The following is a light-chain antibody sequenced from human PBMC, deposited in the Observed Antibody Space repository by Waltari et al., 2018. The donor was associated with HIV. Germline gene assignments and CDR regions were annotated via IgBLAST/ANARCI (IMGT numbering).Light chain of an antibody. CDR3: SSYAGSNIVL. Sequence: QSALTQPPSASGSPGQSVTIPCTASRTAIGTSNSFSWYQQHPGKAPKLIIYEVNKRPSGFPDRFSGSKSGDTASLTVSGLQAEDEADYYCSSYAGSNIVLFGGGTKLTVL. CDR1: RTAIGTSNS. V-gene: IGLV2-8*01. CDR2: EVN. J-gene: IGLJ2*01.